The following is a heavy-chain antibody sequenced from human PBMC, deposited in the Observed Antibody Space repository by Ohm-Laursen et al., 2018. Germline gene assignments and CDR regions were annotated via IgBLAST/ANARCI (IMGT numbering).Heavy chain of an antibody. Sequence: SLRLSCAASGFTFSSYAMNWVRQAPGKGLEWVSAISGSGGSTYYADSVKGRFTISRDNSKNTLYLQMSSLRAEDTAIYYCAKDGGDCSRVSCRPNWFDPWGQGTLVTVSS. J-gene: IGHJ5*02. V-gene: IGHV3-23*01. CDR1: GFTFSSYA. CDR3: AKDGGDCSRVSCRPNWFDP. D-gene: IGHD2-2*01. CDR2: ISGSGGST.